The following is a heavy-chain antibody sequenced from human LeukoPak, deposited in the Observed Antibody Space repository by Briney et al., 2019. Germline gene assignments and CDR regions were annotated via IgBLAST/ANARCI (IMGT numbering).Heavy chain of an antibody. J-gene: IGHJ6*02. Sequence: GGSLRLSCAASGFTFSNYALSWVRQAPGKGLEWVSVISGSDDFTYYADSVKGRFTISRDNSKNTLSLQMNSLRAEDTAVYYCAKDVRVGGGGMDVWGQGTPVTVSS. V-gene: IGHV3-23*01. CDR1: GFTFSNYA. CDR3: AKDVRVGGGGMDV. D-gene: IGHD1-26*01. CDR2: ISGSDDFT.